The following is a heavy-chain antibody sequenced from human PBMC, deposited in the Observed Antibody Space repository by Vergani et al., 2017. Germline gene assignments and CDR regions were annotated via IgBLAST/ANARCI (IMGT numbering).Heavy chain of an antibody. D-gene: IGHD4-17*01. Sequence: VQLVESGGGLVKPGGSLRLSCAASGFTFSSYAMHWVRQAPGKGLEWVAVISYDGSNKYYADSVKGRFTISRDNSKHTLYLQMNSLRAEDTAVYYCARDSPPYYGDYDGGFDYWGQGTLVTVSS. CDR2: ISYDGSNK. CDR1: GFTFSSYA. J-gene: IGHJ4*02. V-gene: IGHV3-30*01. CDR3: ARDSPPYYGDYDGGFDY.